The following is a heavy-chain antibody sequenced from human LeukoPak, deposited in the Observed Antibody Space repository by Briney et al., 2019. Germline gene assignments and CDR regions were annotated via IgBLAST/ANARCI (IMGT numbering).Heavy chain of an antibody. CDR2: ISGSGGST. V-gene: IGHV3-23*01. Sequence: PGGSLRLSCAASGFTFSSYAMSWVRQAPGKGLEWVSAISGSGGSTYYADSVKGRFTISRDNGKNSLFLQMNSLRAEDTALYYCARGGAARPDYWGQGTLVTVSS. D-gene: IGHD6-6*01. CDR3: ARGGAARPDY. CDR1: GFTFSSYA. J-gene: IGHJ4*02.